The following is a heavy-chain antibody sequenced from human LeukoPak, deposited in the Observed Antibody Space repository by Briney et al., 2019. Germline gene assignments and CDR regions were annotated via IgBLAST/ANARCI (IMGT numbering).Heavy chain of an antibody. Sequence: AASVKVSCKASGYTFTGYHMHWVRQAPGQGLEWMGRINHNSGGTNYAQKFQGRVTMTRDTSISTAYMELSRLKSDDTAVYYCARDRKWEPPFDYWGQGTLVTVSS. D-gene: IGHD1-26*01. CDR2: INHNSGGT. V-gene: IGHV1-2*06. CDR3: ARDRKWEPPFDY. J-gene: IGHJ4*02. CDR1: GYTFTGYH.